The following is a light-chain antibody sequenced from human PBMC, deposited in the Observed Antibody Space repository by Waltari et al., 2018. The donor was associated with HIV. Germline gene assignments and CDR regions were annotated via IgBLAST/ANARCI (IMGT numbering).Light chain of an antibody. CDR1: QSVSSSS. V-gene: IGKV3-20*01. CDR3: QQYGSSPRT. CDR2: GAS. J-gene: IGKJ1*01. Sequence: EIVLTQSPGTLSLSPGERATLHCRASQSVSSSSLAWYQQKPGQAPRLLIYGASSRATGIPDRFSGSGSGTDFTLTISRLEPEDFAVYYCQQYGSSPRTFGQGTKVEIK.